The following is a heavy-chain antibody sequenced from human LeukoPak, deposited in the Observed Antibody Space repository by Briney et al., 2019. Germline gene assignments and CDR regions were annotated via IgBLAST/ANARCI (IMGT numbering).Heavy chain of an antibody. V-gene: IGHV4-34*01. J-gene: IGHJ4*02. CDR2: INQSGNS. D-gene: IGHD2-15*01. Sequence: PSETLSLTRDVKGGSLSGSYWTWIRQSPEKRLEWIGEINQSGNSNYNPSLKSRVTLLVDTSKNQFFLRLTSVTAADTAVYFCARQKPSTFRQYGRGRPLDSWGQGTLVTVSS. CDR1: GGSLSGSY. CDR3: ARQKPSTFRQYGRGRPLDS.